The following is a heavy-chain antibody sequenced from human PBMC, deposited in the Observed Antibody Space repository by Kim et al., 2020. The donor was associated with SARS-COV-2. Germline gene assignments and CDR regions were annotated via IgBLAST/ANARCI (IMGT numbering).Heavy chain of an antibody. CDR3: ATYIDYFFNY. J-gene: IGHJ4*02. D-gene: IGHD3-9*01. V-gene: IGHV3-73*01. CDR2: AT. Sequence: ATEDAGSVKGRFTVSRDDSKNTAYLQMNGLKTEDTAVYYCATYIDYFFNYWGQGSLVTVSS.